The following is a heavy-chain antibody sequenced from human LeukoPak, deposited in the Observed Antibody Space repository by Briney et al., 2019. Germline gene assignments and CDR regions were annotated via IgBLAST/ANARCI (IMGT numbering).Heavy chain of an antibody. CDR3: AISGLGGSTMVRGVSSAFDI. D-gene: IGHD3-10*01. CDR2: IIPIFGTA. V-gene: IGHV1-69*13. Sequence: GASVKVSCKASGGTFSSYAISWVRQAPGQGLEWMGGIIPIFGTANYAQKFQGRVTITADESTSTAYMELSSLRSEDTAVYYCAISGLGGSTMVRGVSSAFDIWGQGTMVTVSS. CDR1: GGTFSSYA. J-gene: IGHJ3*02.